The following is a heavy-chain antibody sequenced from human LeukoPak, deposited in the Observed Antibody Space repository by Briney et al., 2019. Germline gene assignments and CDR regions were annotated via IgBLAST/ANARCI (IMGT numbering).Heavy chain of an antibody. CDR2: INHSGST. Sequence: PSETLSLTCAVYGGSFSGYYWSWIRQPPGKGLEWIGEINHSGSTNYNPSLKGRVTISVDTSKNQFSLKLSSVTAADTAVYYCARGPRGYSSGYYFDYWGQGTLVTVSS. CDR1: GGSFSGYY. CDR3: ARGPRGYSSGYYFDY. V-gene: IGHV4-34*01. J-gene: IGHJ4*02. D-gene: IGHD6-19*01.